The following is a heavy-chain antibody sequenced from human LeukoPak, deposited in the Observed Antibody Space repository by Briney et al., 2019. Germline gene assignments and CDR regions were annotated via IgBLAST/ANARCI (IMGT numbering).Heavy chain of an antibody. Sequence: PSETLSLTCTVSGCSISSGSYYWSWIRQPAGNGLEWIGRIYTSGRTNYNPSLKSRVTISVDTSKNQFSLKLSSVTAADTAVYYCARGAVVTPPFGWSDYWGQGTLVTVSS. D-gene: IGHD4-23*01. CDR1: GCSISSGSYY. CDR3: ARGAVVTPPFGWSDY. J-gene: IGHJ4*02. V-gene: IGHV4-61*02. CDR2: IYTSGRT.